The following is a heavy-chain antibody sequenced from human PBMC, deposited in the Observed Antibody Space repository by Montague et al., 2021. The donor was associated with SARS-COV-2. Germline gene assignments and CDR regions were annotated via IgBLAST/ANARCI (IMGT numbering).Heavy chain of an antibody. CDR3: ARDHMTTMFMVYYYGMDV. V-gene: IGHV4-4*07. CDR2: IYTSGST. CDR1: GDSISNYY. D-gene: IGHD5-24*01. J-gene: IGHJ6*02. Sequence: SETLSLTCTVPGDSISNYYWSWIRQPAGKGLEWTGRIYTSGSTKXDPSLKSRVTMSVDTSKNQFSLKLSSVTAADTAVYYCARDHMTTMFMVYYYGMDVWGQGTTVTVSS.